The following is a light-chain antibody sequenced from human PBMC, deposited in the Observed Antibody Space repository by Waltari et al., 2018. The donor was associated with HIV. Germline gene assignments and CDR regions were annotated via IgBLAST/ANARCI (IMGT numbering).Light chain of an antibody. CDR1: QSVFFSSNRRNY. CDR3: QQTYTTPPT. CDR2: WAS. V-gene: IGKV4-1*01. J-gene: IGKJ4*01. Sequence: DIVMTQSPASLAVSLGARANINCKSSQSVFFSSNRRNYISWYQQNPGQPPKLIIYWASTRQSVVPDRFSGSGSGTNFTLSISSLQAEDVAVYFCQQTYTTPPTFGGGTKVEI.